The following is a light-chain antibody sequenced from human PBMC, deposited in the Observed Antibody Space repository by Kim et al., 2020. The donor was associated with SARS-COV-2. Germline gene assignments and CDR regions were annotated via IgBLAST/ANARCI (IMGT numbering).Light chain of an antibody. CDR3: QTWGTGVRV. CDR2: LNSDGSH. Sequence: SVKLTCTLSSGHSSYAIAWHQQQPGKGPRYLMKLNSDGSHTKGDGIPDRFSGSSSGSERYLTISSRQSEDEADYYCQTWGTGVRVFGGGTQLTVL. J-gene: IGLJ2*01. CDR1: SGHSSYA. V-gene: IGLV4-69*01.